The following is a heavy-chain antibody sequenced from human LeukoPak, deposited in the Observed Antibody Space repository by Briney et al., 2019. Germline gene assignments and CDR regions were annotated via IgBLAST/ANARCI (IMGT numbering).Heavy chain of an antibody. D-gene: IGHD6-19*01. CDR3: ARIAVAGTSPGHVDWFDP. V-gene: IGHV4-59*01. Sequence: SETLSPTCTVSGGSISSYYWSWIRQPPGKGLEWIGYIYYSGSTNYNPSLKSRVTISVDTSKNQFSLKLSSVTAADTAVYYCARIAVAGTSPGHVDWFDPWGQGTLVTVSS. J-gene: IGHJ5*02. CDR1: GGSISSYY. CDR2: IYYSGST.